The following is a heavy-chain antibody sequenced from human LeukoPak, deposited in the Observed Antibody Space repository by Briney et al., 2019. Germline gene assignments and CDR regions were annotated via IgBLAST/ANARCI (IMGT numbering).Heavy chain of an antibody. Sequence: ASVRVACKASGYTFTNYDINWVRQATGQGLEWMGWRNPNSGRTGFAQKFQGRLTMTADTSISTAYMELSSLTSDDTAVYYCARGPVSTHGMDVWGQGTTVTVSS. V-gene: IGHV1-8*01. CDR3: ARGPVSTHGMDV. D-gene: IGHD6-13*01. J-gene: IGHJ6*02. CDR2: RNPNSGRT. CDR1: GYTFTNYD.